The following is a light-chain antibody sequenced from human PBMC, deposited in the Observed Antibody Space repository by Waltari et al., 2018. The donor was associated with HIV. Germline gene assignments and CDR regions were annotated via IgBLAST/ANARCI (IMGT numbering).Light chain of an antibody. CDR2: EFS. V-gene: IGLV2-14*01. J-gene: IGLJ1*01. Sequence: QSALTQPASVSGSPGQSITISCTGTSSDVGGYNYVSLYQQYPGKAPKLMIYEFSMRPSGVSNRFSGSKSGNTASLTISGLQAEDEADYYCSSYTSSSTPYVFGTGTKVTVL. CDR1: SSDVGGYNY. CDR3: SSYTSSSTPYV.